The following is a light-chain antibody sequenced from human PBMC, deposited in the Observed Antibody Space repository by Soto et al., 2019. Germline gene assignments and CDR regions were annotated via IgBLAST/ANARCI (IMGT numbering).Light chain of an antibody. CDR2: LNGDGSL. Sequence: QPVLTQSPSASASLGASVKLTCTLSSGHSSYAIAWHQQQPEKGPRYLMKLNGDGSLSKGVGIPDRFSGSSSEAERYLTISSLQSEDEADYYCQTWGTGIHMVFGGGTKLTVL. V-gene: IGLV4-69*01. CDR3: QTWGTGIHMV. J-gene: IGLJ2*01. CDR1: SGHSSYA.